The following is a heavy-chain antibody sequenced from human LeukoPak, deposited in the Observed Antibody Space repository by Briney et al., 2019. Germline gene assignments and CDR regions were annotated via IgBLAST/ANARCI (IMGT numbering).Heavy chain of an antibody. J-gene: IGHJ5*02. CDR1: GYTFTSYD. CDR2: MNPNSGNT. Sequence: ASVKVSCKASGYTFTSYDINWVRQATGQGLEWMGWMNPNSGNTGYAQKFQGRVTMTRNTSISTAYMQLSSLRSEDTAVYYCARGLGRMATMDWFDPWGQGTLVTVSS. V-gene: IGHV1-8*01. CDR3: ARGLGRMATMDWFDP. D-gene: IGHD5-24*01.